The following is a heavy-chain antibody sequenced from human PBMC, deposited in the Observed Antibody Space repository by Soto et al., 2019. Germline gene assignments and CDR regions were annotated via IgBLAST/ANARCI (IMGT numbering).Heavy chain of an antibody. CDR3: AADSRGPMAPHFDY. CDR1: GFSFTKAW. V-gene: IGHV3-15*07. J-gene: IGHJ4*02. Sequence: EVQLVESGGGLAEAGGSLRLSCAASGFSFTKAWMNWVRQAPGKGLEWVGRIKSKTDAGTTYYAAPVNGRFTVSRDDSKNTLYLQMNSLKIEDTAVYYCAADSRGPMAPHFDYWGQGALVTVSS. CDR2: IKSKTDAGTT. D-gene: IGHD3-10*01.